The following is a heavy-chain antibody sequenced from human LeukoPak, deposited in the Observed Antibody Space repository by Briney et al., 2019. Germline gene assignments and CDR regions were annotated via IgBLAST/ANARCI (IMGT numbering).Heavy chain of an antibody. V-gene: IGHV4-31*03. J-gene: IGHJ5*02. CDR2: IYYSGST. CDR1: GGSISSGGYY. D-gene: IGHD2-2*01. Sequence: SGTLSLTCTVSGGSISSGGYYWSWIRQHPGKGLEWIGYIYYSGSTYYNPSLKSRVTISVDTSKNQFSLKLSSVTAADTAVYYCARSPVVPAAIDWFDPWGQGTLVTVSS. CDR3: ARSPVVPAAIDWFDP.